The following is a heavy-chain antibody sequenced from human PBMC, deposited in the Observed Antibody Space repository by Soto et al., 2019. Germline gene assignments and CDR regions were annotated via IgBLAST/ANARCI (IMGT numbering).Heavy chain of an antibody. CDR3: ARESGLSRGDYEYFQH. CDR2: IIPIFGTA. Sequence: QVQLVQSGAEVKKPGSSVKVSCKASGGTFSSYAISWVRQAPGQGLEWMGGIIPIFGTANYAQKFQGRVTITADESTSTAYMELSSPRSEDTAVYYCARESGLSRGDYEYFQHWGQGTLVTVSS. D-gene: IGHD4-17*01. V-gene: IGHV1-69*01. CDR1: GGTFSSYA. J-gene: IGHJ1*01.